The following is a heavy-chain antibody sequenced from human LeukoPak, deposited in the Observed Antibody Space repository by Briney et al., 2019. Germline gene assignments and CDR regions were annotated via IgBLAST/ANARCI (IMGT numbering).Heavy chain of an antibody. D-gene: IGHD2-21*01. V-gene: IGHV1-18*01. CDR1: GYTFTSYG. Sequence: ASVKVSCKASGYTFTSYGISWVRQAPGQGLEWMGWISAYNGNTNYAQKLQGRVTMTTDTSTSTAYMELRSLRSDDTAVYYCARVLYSPLYYYYYMDVWGKGTTVTISS. J-gene: IGHJ6*03. CDR2: ISAYNGNT. CDR3: ARVLYSPLYYYYYMDV.